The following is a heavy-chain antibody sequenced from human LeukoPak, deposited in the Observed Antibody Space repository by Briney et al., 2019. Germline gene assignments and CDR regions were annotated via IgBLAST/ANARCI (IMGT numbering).Heavy chain of an antibody. D-gene: IGHD4-17*01. CDR3: ARAGWRCLDV. Sequence: SETLSLTCAVYGGSFSGYYWSWIRQPPGKGLEWIGEINPSGSTNYNPSLKRRVTISVDTSKNQFCLKLSSVTAADTAVYYGARAGWRCLDVWGKGTTVTVSS. CDR2: INPSGST. V-gene: IGHV4-34*01. J-gene: IGHJ6*04. CDR1: GGSFSGYY.